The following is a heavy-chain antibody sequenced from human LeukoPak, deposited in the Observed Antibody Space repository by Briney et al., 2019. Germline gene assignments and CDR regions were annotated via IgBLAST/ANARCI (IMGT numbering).Heavy chain of an antibody. D-gene: IGHD4-17*01. V-gene: IGHV1-69*13. CDR1: GGTFSSYA. CDR3: ARTRVKDYGDYAEYFQH. Sequence: GASVKVSCKASGGTFSSYAISWVRQAPGQGLEWVGGIIPIFGTANYAQKFQGRVTITADESTSTAYMELSSLRSEDTAVYYCARTRVKDYGDYAEYFQHWGQGTLVTVSS. CDR2: IIPIFGTA. J-gene: IGHJ1*01.